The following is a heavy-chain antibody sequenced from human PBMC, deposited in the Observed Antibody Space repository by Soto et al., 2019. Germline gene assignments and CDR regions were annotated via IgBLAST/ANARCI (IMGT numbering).Heavy chain of an antibody. CDR2: ISYDGSNK. CDR1: VFTFSSYG. J-gene: IGHJ4*02. Sequence: PGWSLRLSCASSVFTFSSYGMHWVRQAPGKGLEWVAVISYDGSNKYYADSVKGRFTISRDNSKNTLYLQMNSLRAEDTAVYYCAKDSSSWYGRGYFDYWGQGTLVTVSS. D-gene: IGHD6-13*01. CDR3: AKDSSSWYGRGYFDY. V-gene: IGHV3-30*18.